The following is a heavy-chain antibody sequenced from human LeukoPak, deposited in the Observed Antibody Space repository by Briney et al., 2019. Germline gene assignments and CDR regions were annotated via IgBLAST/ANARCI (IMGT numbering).Heavy chain of an antibody. D-gene: IGHD3-22*01. V-gene: IGHV3-30*18. CDR3: AKELYPPSSYYYDSSLDY. Sequence: PGGSLRLSCAASGFTFSSYGMHWVRQAPGKGLEWVAVISYDGSNKYYAGSVKGRFTIPRDNSKNTLYLQMNSLRAEDTAVYYCAKELYPPSSYYYDSSLDYWGQGTLVTVSS. CDR1: GFTFSSYG. J-gene: IGHJ4*02. CDR2: ISYDGSNK.